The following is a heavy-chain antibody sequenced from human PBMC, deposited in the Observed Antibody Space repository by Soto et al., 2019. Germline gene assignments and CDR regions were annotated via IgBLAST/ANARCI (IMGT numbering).Heavy chain of an antibody. CDR2: ISSSSSYI. CDR3: ARDRVVVPAAIPGIDVDIVATMRKSDGFDP. J-gene: IGHJ5*02. D-gene: IGHD2-2*02. CDR1: GFTFSSYS. V-gene: IGHV3-21*01. Sequence: EVQLVESGGGLVKPGGSLRLSCAASGFTFSSYSMNWVRQAPGKGLEWVSSISSSSSYIYYADSVKGRFTISRDNAKNSLYLQMNSLRAEDTAVYYCARDRVVVPAAIPGIDVDIVATMRKSDGFDPWGQGTLVTVSS.